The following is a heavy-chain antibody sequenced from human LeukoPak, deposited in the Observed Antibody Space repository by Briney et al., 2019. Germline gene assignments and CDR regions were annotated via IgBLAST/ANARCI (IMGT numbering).Heavy chain of an antibody. V-gene: IGHV3-9*01. CDR3: AKVRGTYSSGYFYDY. Sequence: GGSLRLSCAASGFTFDNYAMHWVRQAPGKGLEWLSIISWNSGYIGYADSVKGRFTISRDNAKKSLDLQMNSLRAEDTAFYYCAKVRGTYSSGYFYDYWGQGTLVTVSS. J-gene: IGHJ4*02. CDR1: GFTFDNYA. D-gene: IGHD6-19*01. CDR2: ISWNSGYI.